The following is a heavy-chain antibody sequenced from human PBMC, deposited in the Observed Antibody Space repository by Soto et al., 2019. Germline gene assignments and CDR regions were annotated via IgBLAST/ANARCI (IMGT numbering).Heavy chain of an antibody. V-gene: IGHV4-59*08. D-gene: IGHD6-6*01. Sequence: QAQLQESGPGLVKPSETLSLTCTVSGASISSYYWSWIRQPPGKGLEWIGDIHYSGSTNYNPSLKSRVTTSVDTSKNQLSLKLTSVTAADTALYFCARRRTVGSSFHPWGQGTLVTVSS. CDR1: GASISSYY. J-gene: IGHJ5*02. CDR3: ARRRTVGSSFHP. CDR2: IHYSGST.